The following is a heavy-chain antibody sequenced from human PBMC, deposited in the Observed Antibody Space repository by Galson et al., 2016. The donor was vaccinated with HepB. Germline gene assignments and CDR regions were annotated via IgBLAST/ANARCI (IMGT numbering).Heavy chain of an antibody. D-gene: IGHD2/OR15-2a*01. J-gene: IGHJ4*02. V-gene: IGHV1-18*01. CDR2: ISTYSGNT. CDR3: ARDVQYRFDS. CDR1: GYTLTTSG. Sequence: SVKVSCKASGYTLTTSGISWVRQAPGQGLEWMEWISTYSGNTKYAQKFQGGLTLTTDSSTTTAYMELRSLRFDDTALYYCARDVQYRFDSWGQGTLVTVSA.